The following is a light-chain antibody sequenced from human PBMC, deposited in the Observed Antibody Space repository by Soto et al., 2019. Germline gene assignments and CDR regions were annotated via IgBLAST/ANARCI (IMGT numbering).Light chain of an antibody. Sequence: DVLMTQSPLSLPVTLGQPASISCTCSQSLVNSDGDTYLSWYQQRPGQSPRRLIYKVSNRDSGVPDRISGSASGIDFTLKISRVEAEDVGVYYCMQGTYWPTFGQGTKLEIK. CDR1: QSLVNSDGDTY. CDR2: KVS. J-gene: IGKJ2*01. V-gene: IGKV2-30*01. CDR3: MQGTYWPT.